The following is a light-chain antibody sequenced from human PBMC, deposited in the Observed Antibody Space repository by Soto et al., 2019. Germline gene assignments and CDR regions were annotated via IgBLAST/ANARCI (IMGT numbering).Light chain of an antibody. CDR1: QSVSSN. CDR3: QQYNDWPPWT. J-gene: IGKJ1*01. V-gene: IGKV3-15*01. Sequence: EIVMTQSPATLSVSPGESAPLSCRASQSVSSNLAWYQQKPGQAPRLLIYGASTRATGIPARFSGSGSGTEFTLTISSLQSEDFAVYCCQQYNDWPPWTVGHGTKVDSK. CDR2: GAS.